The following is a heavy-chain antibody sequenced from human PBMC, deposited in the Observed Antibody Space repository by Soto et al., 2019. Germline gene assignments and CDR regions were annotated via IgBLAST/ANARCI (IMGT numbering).Heavy chain of an antibody. J-gene: IGHJ4*02. CDR1: GGTFSSYT. CDR2: IIPILGIA. V-gene: IGHV1-69*02. Sequence: QVQLVQSGAEVKKPGSSVKVSCKACGGTFSSYTISWVRQAPGQGREWMGRIIPILGIANYAQKFQGRVTITADKSTSTAYMELSSLRSDDTAVYYCASLYCSSTSCPPVDYWGQGTLVTVSS. D-gene: IGHD2-2*01. CDR3: ASLYCSSTSCPPVDY.